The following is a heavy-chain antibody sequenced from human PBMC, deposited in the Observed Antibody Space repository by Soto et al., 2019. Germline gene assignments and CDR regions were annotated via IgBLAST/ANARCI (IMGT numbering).Heavy chain of an antibody. CDR1: GFTFSSYA. CDR3: ANLLSIVAPFDY. CDR2: ISSTSSAM. Sequence: SLRLSCAASGFTFSSYAMSWVRQAPGKGLEWVSYISSTSSAMYYADSVKGRFTISRDNAKNSLSLQMNSLRAEDTAVYYCANLLSIVAPFDYWGQGTLVTVSS. D-gene: IGHD1-26*01. V-gene: IGHV3-48*01. J-gene: IGHJ4*02.